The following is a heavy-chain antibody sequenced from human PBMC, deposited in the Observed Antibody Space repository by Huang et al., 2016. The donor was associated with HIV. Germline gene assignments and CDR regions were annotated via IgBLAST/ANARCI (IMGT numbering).Heavy chain of an antibody. Sequence: LQESGPGLVGPSETLSLTCAVSGDSSNSNTFYWGWIRRPPGKALEWIGSIYYSGTTYYSPALKRRARIAVDASKNRIFLHLRSVTAADTGVYYCARTGVAVSDDPEYFQHWGQGALVTIS. CDR1: GDSSNSNTFY. J-gene: IGHJ1*01. V-gene: IGHV4-39*02. CDR2: IYYSGTT. D-gene: IGHD3-3*01. CDR3: ARTGVAVSDDPEYFQH.